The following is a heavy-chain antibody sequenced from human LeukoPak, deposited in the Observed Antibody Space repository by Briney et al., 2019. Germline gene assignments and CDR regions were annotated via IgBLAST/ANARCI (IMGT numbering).Heavy chain of an antibody. J-gene: IGHJ4*02. CDR2: IYYSGST. V-gene: IGHV4-59*01. Sequence: PSETLSLTCTVSGGSISSYYWSWIRQPPGKGLEWVGYIYYSGSTNYNPSLQGRVTISVDTSKNQFSLKLSSVTAADTAVYYCARSLDFDYWGQGTLVTVSS. CDR3: ARSLDFDY. D-gene: IGHD5/OR15-5a*01. CDR1: GGSISSYY.